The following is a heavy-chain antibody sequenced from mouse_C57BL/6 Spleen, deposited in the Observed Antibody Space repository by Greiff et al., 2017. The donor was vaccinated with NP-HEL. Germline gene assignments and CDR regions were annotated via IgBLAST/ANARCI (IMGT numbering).Heavy chain of an antibody. V-gene: IGHV14-4*01. CDR3: TTSTAQVLFDY. J-gene: IGHJ2*01. Sequence: VQLQQSGAELVRPGASVKLSCTASGFNIKDDYMHWVKQRPEQGLEWIGWIDPENGDTEYASKFQGKATITADTSSNTAYLQLSSLTSEDTAVYYCTTSTAQVLFDYWGQGTTLTVSS. D-gene: IGHD3-2*02. CDR1: GFNIKDDY. CDR2: IDPENGDT.